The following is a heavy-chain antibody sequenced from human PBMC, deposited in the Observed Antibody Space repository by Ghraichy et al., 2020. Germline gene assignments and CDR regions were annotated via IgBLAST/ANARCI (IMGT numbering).Heavy chain of an antibody. CDR3: ARDLRIAVAGHRDYYYYGMDV. D-gene: IGHD6-19*01. Sequence: GGSLRLSCAASGFTVSSNYMSWVRQAPGKGLEWVSVIYSGGSTYYADSVKGRFTISRDNSKNTLYLQMNSLRAEDTAVYYCARDLRIAVAGHRDYYYYGMDVWGQGTTVTVSS. J-gene: IGHJ6*02. CDR1: GFTVSSNY. CDR2: IYSGGST. V-gene: IGHV3-53*01.